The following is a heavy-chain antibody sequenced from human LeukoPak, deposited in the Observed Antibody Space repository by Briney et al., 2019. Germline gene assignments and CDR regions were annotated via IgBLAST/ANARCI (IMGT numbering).Heavy chain of an antibody. J-gene: IGHJ3*01. CDR2: IYHSGST. V-gene: IGHV4-4*02. D-gene: IGHD3-10*01. Sequence: SETLSLTCAVSGGSISSSNWWSWVRQPPGKGLEWIGEIYHSGSTNYNPSLKSRVTISVDTSKNQFSLRLRSVTAADTAVYYCARPLSYYGSGYYAFNFWGQGTMLTVSS. CDR3: ARPLSYYGSGYYAFNF. CDR1: GGSISSSNW.